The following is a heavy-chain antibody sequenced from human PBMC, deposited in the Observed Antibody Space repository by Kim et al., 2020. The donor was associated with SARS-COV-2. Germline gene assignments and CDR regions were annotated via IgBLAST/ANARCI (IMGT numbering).Heavy chain of an antibody. V-gene: IGHV4-34*01. J-gene: IGHJ4*02. CDR3: AREEYSSMSSDY. Sequence: NYNPSLKSRVTISVDTSKNQFSLKLSSVTAADTAVYYCAREEYSSMSSDYWGQGTLVTVSS. D-gene: IGHD6-6*01.